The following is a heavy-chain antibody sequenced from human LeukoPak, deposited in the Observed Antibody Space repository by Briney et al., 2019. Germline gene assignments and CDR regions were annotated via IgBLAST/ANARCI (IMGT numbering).Heavy chain of an antibody. CDR3: ARVQMGHVRYFDY. J-gene: IGHJ4*02. D-gene: IGHD2-8*01. Sequence: GSSVKVSCKASGGTFSSYAISWVRQAPGQGREGMGCISAYNGNTNNAQKLQGRVTMNTATSTSTAYMELRSLRSDDTAVYYCARVQMGHVRYFDYWGQGTLVTVSS. CDR1: GGTFSSYA. V-gene: IGHV1-18*01. CDR2: ISAYNGNT.